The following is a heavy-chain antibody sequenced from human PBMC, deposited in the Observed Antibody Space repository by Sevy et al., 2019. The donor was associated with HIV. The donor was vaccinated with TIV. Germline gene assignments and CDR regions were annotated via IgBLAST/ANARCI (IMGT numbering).Heavy chain of an antibody. D-gene: IGHD2-8*01. CDR1: GSTFSKYS. V-gene: IGHV3-23*01. CDR2: LSFGCGEI. Sequence: GGSLRLSCAASGSTFSKYSLSWVRKPPGKGLEWVSTLSFGCGEINYADSVKGRFTISRDNSKSSVYLQMNNLRPEDTAVYYCAREGCTKPHDYWGQGTLVTVSS. J-gene: IGHJ4*02. CDR3: AREGCTKPHDY.